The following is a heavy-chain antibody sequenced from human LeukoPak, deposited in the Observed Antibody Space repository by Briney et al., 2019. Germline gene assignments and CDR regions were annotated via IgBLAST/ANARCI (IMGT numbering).Heavy chain of an antibody. Sequence: GASVKVSCKASGYTFTGYYMHWVRQAPGQGLEWMGWINAYSGGTNYAQDFQGRVTMTRDTSISTAYMELSRLRSDDTAVYYCARGDGGGYSTPLDYWGQGTLVNVSS. J-gene: IGHJ4*02. CDR2: INAYSGGT. D-gene: IGHD5-12*01. CDR1: GYTFTGYY. V-gene: IGHV1-2*02. CDR3: ARGDGGGYSTPLDY.